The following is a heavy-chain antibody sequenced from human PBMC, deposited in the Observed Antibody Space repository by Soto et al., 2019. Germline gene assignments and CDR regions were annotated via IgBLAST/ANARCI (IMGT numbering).Heavy chain of an antibody. V-gene: IGHV1-69*12. J-gene: IGHJ3*02. Sequence: QVQLVQSGAEVKKPGSSVKVACKVSGDTFSNYVINWVRQAPGQGLEWMGAIVPIFRTANYAQKLQGRVTITADEFTITAYMELSGLRSDDTATYYCARETSAPGTFREDASDIWGQGTLVTVSS. D-gene: IGHD6-13*01. CDR3: ARETSAPGTFREDASDI. CDR1: GDTFSNYV. CDR2: IVPIFRTA.